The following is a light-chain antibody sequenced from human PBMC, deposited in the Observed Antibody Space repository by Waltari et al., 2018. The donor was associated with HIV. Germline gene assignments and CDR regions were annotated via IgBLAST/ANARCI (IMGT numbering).Light chain of an antibody. V-gene: IGLV2-11*01. J-gene: IGLJ2*01. Sequence: QSALNQPRSVSGSPGQSVTISCPGSSSDVGAYDYVYWYQQYPGKAPKVILYGVTKRPSGIPDRFSGSKSGSTASLTISEPQAEDEADYYCSSYAGRYTVIFGGGTKLTVL. CDR1: SSDVGAYDY. CDR2: GVT. CDR3: SSYAGRYTVI.